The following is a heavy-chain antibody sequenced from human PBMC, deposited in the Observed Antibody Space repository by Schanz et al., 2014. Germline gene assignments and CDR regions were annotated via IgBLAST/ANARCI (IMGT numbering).Heavy chain of an antibody. CDR3: ARDGEAAADCDY. CDR1: GYTFTSYY. D-gene: IGHD6-13*01. V-gene: IGHV1-46*03. J-gene: IGHJ4*02. CDR2: IIPILDKT. Sequence: QVQLVQSGAEVKKPGASVKVSCKASGYTFTSYYMHWVRQAPGQGLEWMGRIIPILDKTNYAQKFQGRVTMTADKSTSTVYMEVSGLRSEDTAVYYCARDGEAAADCDYWGQGTLVTVSS.